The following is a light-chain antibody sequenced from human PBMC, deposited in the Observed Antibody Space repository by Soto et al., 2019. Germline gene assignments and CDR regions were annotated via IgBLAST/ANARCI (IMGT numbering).Light chain of an antibody. V-gene: IGLV8-61*01. CDR2: NTN. CDR1: SGPVFTSSY. J-gene: IGLJ3*02. CDR3: LLYLGGGIWV. Sequence: QTVVTQEPSFSVSPGGTVTLTCGLSSGPVFTSSYPNWYQQTPGQAPRTLIFNTNTRSSGVPDRFSGSILGDKAALTITGAQADDDSDYYCLLYLGGGIWVFGGGTKLTVL.